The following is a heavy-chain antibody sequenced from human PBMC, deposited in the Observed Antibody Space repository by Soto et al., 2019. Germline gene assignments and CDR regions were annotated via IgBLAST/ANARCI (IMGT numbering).Heavy chain of an antibody. J-gene: IGHJ4*02. V-gene: IGHV4-38-2*01. Sequence: LSLTCAVSGYSISSGYYWGWIRQPPGKGLEWIGSTYHSGSTYYNPSLKSRVTISVDTSKNQFSLKLSSVTAADTAVYYCARMSYYDYVWGSYRYTTFDYLGQGTLVTVPS. CDR2: TYHSGST. CDR1: GYSISSGYY. D-gene: IGHD3-16*02. CDR3: ARMSYYDYVWGSYRYTTFDY.